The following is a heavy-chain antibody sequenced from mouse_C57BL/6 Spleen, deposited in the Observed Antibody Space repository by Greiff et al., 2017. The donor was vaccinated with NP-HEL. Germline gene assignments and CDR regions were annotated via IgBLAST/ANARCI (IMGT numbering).Heavy chain of an antibody. J-gene: IGHJ3*01. D-gene: IGHD2-2*01. Sequence: EVQLQQSGPELVKPGASVKISCKASGYTFTDYYMNWVKQSHGKGLEWIGDINPNNGGTGYNQKFKGKATLTVDKSSSTAYMELRSLTSEDSAVYYCASSGSYGYDGEFAYWGQGTLVTVSA. CDR3: ASSGSYGYDGEFAY. CDR2: INPNNGGT. CDR1: GYTFTDYY. V-gene: IGHV1-26*01.